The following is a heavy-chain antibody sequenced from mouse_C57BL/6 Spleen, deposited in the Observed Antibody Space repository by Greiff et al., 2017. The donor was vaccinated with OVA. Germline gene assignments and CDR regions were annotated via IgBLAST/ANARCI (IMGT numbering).Heavy chain of an antibody. Sequence: QVQLQQPGTALVKSGASAKQSCKASGNTFTSYWMHWVKQRPGQGLEWIGNINPSNGGTNYNEKFKSKATLPVDKSSSTAYMPLSSLTSEDSAVYCCAREEAGTEVWFAYWGQGNLVTVSA. CDR3: AREEAGTEVWFAY. D-gene: IGHD3-2*02. V-gene: IGHV1-53*01. CDR1: GNTFTSYW. CDR2: INPSNGGT. J-gene: IGHJ3*01.